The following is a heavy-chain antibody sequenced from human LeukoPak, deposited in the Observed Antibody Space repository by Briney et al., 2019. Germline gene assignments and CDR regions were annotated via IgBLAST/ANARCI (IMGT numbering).Heavy chain of an antibody. J-gene: IGHJ6*04. CDR3: ARHGDYYYYGMDV. CDR2: IYTSGST. V-gene: IGHV4-61*02. CDR1: GGSISSGSYY. Sequence: SETLSLTCTVSGGSISSGSYYWSWIRQPAGKGLEWIGRIYTSGSTNYNPSLKSRVTISVDTSKNQFSLKLSSVTAADTAVYYCARHGDYYYYGMDVWGKGTTVTVSS. D-gene: IGHD4-17*01.